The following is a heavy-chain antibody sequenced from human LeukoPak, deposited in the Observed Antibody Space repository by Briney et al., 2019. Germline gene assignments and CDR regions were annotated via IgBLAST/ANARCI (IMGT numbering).Heavy chain of an antibody. CDR3: ARVGFDGSGSYYNS. CDR2: INPSGGST. Sequence: ASVKVSCKASGYTFTSYYMHWVRQAPGQGLEWMGIINPSGGSTSYAQKFQGRVTMTRDTSISTAYMELSRLRSDDTAVYYCARVGFDGSGSYYNSWGQGTLVTVSS. V-gene: IGHV1-46*01. CDR1: GYTFTSYY. D-gene: IGHD3-10*01. J-gene: IGHJ4*02.